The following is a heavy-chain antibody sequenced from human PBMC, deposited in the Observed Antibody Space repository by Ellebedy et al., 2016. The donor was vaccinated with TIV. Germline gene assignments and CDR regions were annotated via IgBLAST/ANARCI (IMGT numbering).Heavy chain of an antibody. CDR3: AKDGGYSSGWYNY. CDR1: GYSISSGYY. CDR2: IYYTGMT. V-gene: IGHV4-38-2*02. J-gene: IGHJ4*02. D-gene: IGHD6-19*01. Sequence: SETLSLXXTVSGYSISSGYYWGWIRQPPGKGLEWIGTIYYTGMTYSNPSLKSRLTISVDTSKNQFSLNLSSVTAADTAVYYCAKDGGYSSGWYNYWGQGTLVTVSS.